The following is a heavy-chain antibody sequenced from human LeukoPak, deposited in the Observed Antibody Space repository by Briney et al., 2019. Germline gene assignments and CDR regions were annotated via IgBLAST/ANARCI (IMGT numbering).Heavy chain of an antibody. CDR1: GGSSSSSRYF. V-gene: IGHV4-39*01. J-gene: IGHJ4*02. Sequence: PSETLSLTCTVSGGSSSSSRYFWGWIRQPPGKGLEWIGNIFYSGSTYYNPSLKSRVTISVATSKNQFSLKLSSVTAADTAVYYCARATRDGYNYFDYWGQGTLVTVSS. CDR3: ARATRDGYNYFDY. CDR2: IFYSGST. D-gene: IGHD5-24*01.